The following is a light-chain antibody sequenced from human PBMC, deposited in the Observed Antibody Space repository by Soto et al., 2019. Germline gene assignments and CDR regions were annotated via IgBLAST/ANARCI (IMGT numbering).Light chain of an antibody. J-gene: IGKJ4*01. CDR2: DAS. V-gene: IGKV1-33*01. CDR1: QDISNY. CDR3: QLYDNLPPPPP. Sequence: DIQMTQSPSSLSASVGDRVTITCQASQDISNYLNWYQQKPGKAPKLLIYDASNLETGVPSKFSGSGSGTDFTFTISPLQPENIAGSYCQLYDNLPPPPPLGGGTKVQLK.